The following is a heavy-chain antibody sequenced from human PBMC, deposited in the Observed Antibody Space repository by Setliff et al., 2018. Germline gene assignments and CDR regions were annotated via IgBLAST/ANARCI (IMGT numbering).Heavy chain of an antibody. CDR1: GGSISSYN. CDR3: ARVRITPYCMDV. Sequence: SETLSLTCTVSGGSISSYNWSWIRQSAGKGLEWIGRVYTTGSTAFNPSLNSRVTMSLDKSKNQFSLKLYSVTAADTAVYFCARVRITPYCMDVWGKGTTVTVSS. CDR2: VYTTGST. D-gene: IGHD3-10*01. V-gene: IGHV4-4*07. J-gene: IGHJ6*03.